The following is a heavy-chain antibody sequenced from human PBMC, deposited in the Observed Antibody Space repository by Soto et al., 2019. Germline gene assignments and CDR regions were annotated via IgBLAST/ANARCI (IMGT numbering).Heavy chain of an antibody. Sequence: PSEPLSLTCTVPGGSISSSSYYWGWIRQPPGKGLEWIGSIYYSGSTYYNPSLKSRVIISVDTSKNKVSLKLSSVIAADTAVYYCARDRTQQTIFDHWGQGNMVTVSS. V-gene: IGHV4-39*02. J-gene: IGHJ4*02. CDR1: GGSISSSSYY. CDR3: ARDRTQQTIFDH. CDR2: IYYSGST.